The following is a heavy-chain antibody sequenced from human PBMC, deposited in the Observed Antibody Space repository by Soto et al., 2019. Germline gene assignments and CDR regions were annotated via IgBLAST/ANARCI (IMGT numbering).Heavy chain of an antibody. D-gene: IGHD5-12*01. Sequence: QVQLQESGPGLVKPSQTLSLTCTVSGGSISSGGYYWSWIRQHPGKGLEWIGYIYYSGSTYYNPSLKSRVTISVDTYKNQFSLKLSSVTAADTAVYYCAREGGDGYNSHAFDIWGQGTMVTVSS. CDR2: IYYSGST. J-gene: IGHJ3*02. CDR1: GGSISSGGYY. CDR3: AREGGDGYNSHAFDI. V-gene: IGHV4-31*03.